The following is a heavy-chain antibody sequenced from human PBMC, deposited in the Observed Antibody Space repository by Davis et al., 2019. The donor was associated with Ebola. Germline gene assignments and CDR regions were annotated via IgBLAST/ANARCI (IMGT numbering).Heavy chain of an antibody. J-gene: IGHJ4*02. Sequence: GESLKISCKGSGYSFTSYWIGWVRQMPGKGLEWMGIIYPGDSDTRYSPSFQGQVTISADKSISTAYLQWSSLKASDTAMYYCARLADIVATPTWLGYWGQGTLVTVSS. CDR2: IYPGDSDT. CDR1: GYSFTSYW. D-gene: IGHD5-12*01. CDR3: ARLADIVATPTWLGY. V-gene: IGHV5-51*01.